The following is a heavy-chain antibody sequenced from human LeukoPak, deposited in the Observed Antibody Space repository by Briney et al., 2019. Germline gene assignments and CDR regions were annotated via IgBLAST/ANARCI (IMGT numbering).Heavy chain of an antibody. Sequence: QSGGSLRLSCAASGFTFRSYAMHWVRQAPGKGLEWVAVISYDGSNKYYADSVKGRFTISRDNSKNTLYLQMNSLRAEDTAVYYCAKAEYYYDSSGYSYYFDYWGQGTLVTVSS. J-gene: IGHJ4*02. D-gene: IGHD3-22*01. CDR1: GFTFRSYA. CDR2: ISYDGSNK. V-gene: IGHV3-30-3*01. CDR3: AKAEYYYDSSGYSYYFDY.